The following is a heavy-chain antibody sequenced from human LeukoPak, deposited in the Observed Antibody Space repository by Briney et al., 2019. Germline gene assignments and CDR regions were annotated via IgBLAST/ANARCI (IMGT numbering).Heavy chain of an antibody. D-gene: IGHD3-10*01. CDR3: AKDRGGYYGSGSYLH. Sequence: GGSLRLSCAASGFTFSSYWMSWVRQAPGKGLEWVANIKQDGSEKYYVDSVKGRFTISRDSAKNSLYLQMNSLRAEDTALYYCAKDRGGYYGSGSYLHWGQGTLVTVSS. V-gene: IGHV3-7*03. CDR1: GFTFSSYW. J-gene: IGHJ4*02. CDR2: IKQDGSEK.